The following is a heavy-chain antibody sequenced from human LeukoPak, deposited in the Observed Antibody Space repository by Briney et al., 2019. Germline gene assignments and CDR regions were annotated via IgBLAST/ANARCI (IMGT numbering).Heavy chain of an antibody. D-gene: IGHD3-9*01. J-gene: IGHJ3*02. V-gene: IGHV7-4-1*02. CDR1: GYTFTSYA. Sequence: GASVKVSCKASGYTFTSYAMDWVRQAPGQGLEWMGWINTNTGNPTYDQGFTGRFVFSLDTSVSTAYLQISSLKAEDTAVYYCARDGGISYYDILTAVSTHTLSHSLAHIWGQGTMVTVSS. CDR3: ARDGGISYYDILTAVSTHTLSHSLAHI. CDR2: INTNTGNP.